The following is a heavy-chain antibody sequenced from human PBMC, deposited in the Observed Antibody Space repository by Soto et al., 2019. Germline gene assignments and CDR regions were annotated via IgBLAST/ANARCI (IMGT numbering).Heavy chain of an antibody. CDR3: ARGSDYAKTGY. CDR1: GGSFSGYH. J-gene: IGHJ4*02. CDR2: VIHSGRT. Sequence: QVQLQQWGAGLLKPSETLSLTCAVYGGSFSGYHWSWIRQSPGEGLEWIGEVIHSGRTYYNPSLKSRATISEDTSNHQFTLKLSSVTAADTALYSCARGSDYAKTGYWGQGTLVIVSS. V-gene: IGHV4-34*12. D-gene: IGHD4-17*01.